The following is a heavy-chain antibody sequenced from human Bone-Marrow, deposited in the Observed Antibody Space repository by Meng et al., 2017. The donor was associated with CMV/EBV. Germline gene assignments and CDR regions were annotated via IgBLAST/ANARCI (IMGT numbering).Heavy chain of an antibody. Sequence: ASGFTFSSYAMSWVRQAPGKGLEWVSAIRNSGDSTYYADSVKGRLTISRDTSKNTLYLQMNSLRAEDTAVYYCAKTRHSVWYFVDYWGQGTLVTVSS. D-gene: IGHD6-19*01. V-gene: IGHV3-23*01. CDR2: IRNSGDST. CDR3: AKTRHSVWYFVDY. J-gene: IGHJ4*02. CDR1: GFTFSSYA.